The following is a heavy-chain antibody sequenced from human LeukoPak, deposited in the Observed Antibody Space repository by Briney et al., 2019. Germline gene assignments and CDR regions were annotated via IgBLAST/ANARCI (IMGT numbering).Heavy chain of an antibody. CDR2: IYYSGNT. D-gene: IGHD3-3*01. V-gene: IGHV4-39*01. CDR3: ARGGGITTYNWFDP. Sequence: PSETLSLTCSVSGGSISDTSFYWGWVRQPPGKGLEWVGTIYYSGNTYYNPSLKSRVTISIDTSKNQFSLKLRSLTAADTAVYYCARGGGITTYNWFDPWGQGTLVTVSS. CDR1: GGSISDTSFY. J-gene: IGHJ5*02.